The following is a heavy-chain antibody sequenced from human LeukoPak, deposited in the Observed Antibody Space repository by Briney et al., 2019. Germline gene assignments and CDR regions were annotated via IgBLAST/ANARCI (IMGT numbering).Heavy chain of an antibody. J-gene: IGHJ4*02. CDR1: GFTFSSYG. Sequence: PGRSLRLSCAASGFTFSSYGMHWVRQAPGKGLEWVAVISYDGSNKYYADSVKGRFTISRDNSKNTLYLQMNSLRAEDTAVYYCAKDDSWAGDRYFDYRGQGTLVTVSS. V-gene: IGHV3-30*18. CDR3: AKDDSWAGDRYFDY. CDR2: ISYDGSNK. D-gene: IGHD3-22*01.